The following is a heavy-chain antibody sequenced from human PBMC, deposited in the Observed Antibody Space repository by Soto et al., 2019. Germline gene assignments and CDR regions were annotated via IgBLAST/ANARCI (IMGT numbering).Heavy chain of an antibody. CDR1: GGTFSSYA. J-gene: IGHJ3*02. CDR3: ARFLEWFGAFDI. Sequence: SVKVSCKASGGTFSSYAISWVRQAPGQGLEWMGGIIPIFGTANYAQKFQGRVTITADESTSTAYMELSSLRSEDTAVYYCARFLEWFGAFDIWGQGTMVTVSS. V-gene: IGHV1-69*13. CDR2: IIPIFGTA. D-gene: IGHD3-3*01.